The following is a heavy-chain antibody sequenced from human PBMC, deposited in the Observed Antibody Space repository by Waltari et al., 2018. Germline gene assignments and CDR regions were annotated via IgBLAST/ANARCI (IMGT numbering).Heavy chain of an antibody. CDR1: GYTFTVHQ. D-gene: IGHD2-2*01. J-gene: IGHJ4*02. CDR2: INPNSGGT. CDR3: ARDYCSSISCVFDY. Sequence: QVQLVQSGAEVKKPGASVKVSCKASGYTFTVHQMHWVRQAPGQGLEWMGRINPNSGGTNYAQKFQGRVTMTRDTSISTVYMELSRLTSDDTAMYYCARDYCSSISCVFDYWGQGTLVTVSS. V-gene: IGHV1-2*06.